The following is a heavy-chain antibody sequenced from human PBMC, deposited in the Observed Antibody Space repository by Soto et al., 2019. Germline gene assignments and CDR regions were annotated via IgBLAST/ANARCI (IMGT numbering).Heavy chain of an antibody. J-gene: IGHJ5*02. CDR3: AVVVAATAWTWFEH. V-gene: IGHV4-31*03. D-gene: IGHD2-15*01. CDR2: IYYSGST. Sequence: PSETLSLTCTVSGGSISSGGYYWSWIRQHPGKGLEWIGYIYYSGSTYYNPSLKSRVTISVDTSKNQFSLKLSSVTAADTAVYYCAVVVAATAWTWFEHWGEGTLVTV. CDR1: GGSISSGGYY.